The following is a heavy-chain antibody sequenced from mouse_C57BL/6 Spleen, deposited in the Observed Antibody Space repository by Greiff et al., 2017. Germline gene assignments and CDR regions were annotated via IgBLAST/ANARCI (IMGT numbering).Heavy chain of an antibody. V-gene: IGHV1-64*01. CDR2: IHPNSGST. D-gene: IGHD2-5*01. Sequence: QVQLKQPGAELVKPGASVKLSCKASGYTFTSYWMHWVKQRPGQGLEWIGMIHPNSGSTNYNEKFKSKATLTVDKSSSTAYMQLSSLTSEDSAVYYCARGVIVTRYYFDYWGQGTTLTVSS. CDR1: GYTFTSYW. CDR3: ARGVIVTRYYFDY. J-gene: IGHJ2*01.